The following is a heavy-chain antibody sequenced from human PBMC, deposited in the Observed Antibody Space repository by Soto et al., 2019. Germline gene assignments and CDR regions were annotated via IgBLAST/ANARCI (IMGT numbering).Heavy chain of an antibody. CDR1: GYTFTSYG. Sequence: QVQLVQSGAEVKKPGASVKVSCKASGYTFTSYGISWVRQAPGQGLGGMGGIRAYNGNTNYAQKLQGRVTMTTDTSTSTAYMELRSLRSDDTAVYYCARDTSYYYDSSGHPLNDAFDIWGQGTMVTVSS. J-gene: IGHJ3*02. CDR3: ARDTSYYYDSSGHPLNDAFDI. CDR2: IRAYNGNT. D-gene: IGHD3-22*01. V-gene: IGHV1-18*01.